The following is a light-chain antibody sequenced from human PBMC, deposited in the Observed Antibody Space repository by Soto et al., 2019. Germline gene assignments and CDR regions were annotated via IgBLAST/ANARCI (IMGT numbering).Light chain of an antibody. V-gene: IGKV1-39*01. CDR3: QQSYSTPYT. CDR1: QSISSY. Sequence: DIQMTQSPSSLYASVGDRVTITCRASQSISSYLNWYQQKPGKAPKRLIYAASSLQSGVPSRFSGSGSGTDFTLTISSLQPEDFATDYCQQSYSTPYTFGQGTKLEIK. J-gene: IGKJ2*01. CDR2: AAS.